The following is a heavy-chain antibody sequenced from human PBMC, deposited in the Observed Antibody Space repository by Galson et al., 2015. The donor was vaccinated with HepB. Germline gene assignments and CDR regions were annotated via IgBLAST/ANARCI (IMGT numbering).Heavy chain of an antibody. J-gene: IGHJ4*02. D-gene: IGHD5-24*01. V-gene: IGHV3-48*02. CDR1: GFTFSSYS. Sequence: SLRLSCAASGFTFSSYSMNWVRQAPGKGLEWVSYISSSSSTIYYADSVKGRFTISRDNAKNSLYLQMNSLRDEDTAVYYCAREPPGGDGYKKASSWGQGTLVTVSS. CDR2: ISSSSSTI. CDR3: AREPPGGDGYKKASS.